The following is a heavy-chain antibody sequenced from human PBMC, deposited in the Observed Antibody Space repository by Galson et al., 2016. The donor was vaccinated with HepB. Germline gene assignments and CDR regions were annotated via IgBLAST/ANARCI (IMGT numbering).Heavy chain of an antibody. Sequence: SLRLSCAASGFSFSTYAMSWVRQAPGKGLQWVSGISGSGVTTFHSDSLRNRFTVSRDNFKNILYLQLDSLRVEDTAVYYCATIAHFNYFDSWGQGTLVIVSS. J-gene: IGHJ4*02. V-gene: IGHV3-23*01. CDR1: GFSFSTYA. D-gene: IGHD3-3*02. CDR2: ISGSGVTT. CDR3: ATIAHFNYFDS.